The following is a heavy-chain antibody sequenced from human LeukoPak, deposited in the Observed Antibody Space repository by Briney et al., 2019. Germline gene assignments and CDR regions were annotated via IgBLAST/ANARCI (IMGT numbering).Heavy chain of an antibody. D-gene: IGHD3-10*01. CDR2: IYHSGST. CDR3: ARAGITMIRSYGMDV. V-gene: IGHV4-38-2*02. J-gene: IGHJ6*02. Sequence: SSETLSVTCTVSGYSISSGYYWGWIRQPPGKGLEWIGSIYHSGSTYYNPSLKSRVTISVETSKNQFSLKLSSVTAADTAVYYCARAGITMIRSYGMDVWGQGTTVTVSS. CDR1: GYSISSGYY.